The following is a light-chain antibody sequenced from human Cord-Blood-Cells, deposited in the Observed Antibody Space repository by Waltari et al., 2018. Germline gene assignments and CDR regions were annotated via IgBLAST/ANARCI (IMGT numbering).Light chain of an antibody. CDR1: KLGDKY. J-gene: IGLJ2*01. CDR3: QAWDSSTVV. V-gene: IGLV3-1*01. Sequence: SYELTQPPSVSVSPGQTASITCSGDKLGDKYACWYQQKPGQSPVLVIYQDSKRPSGILERCSGSNSGNAATLTISGTPAMDEADYDCQAWDSSTVVFGGGTKLTVL. CDR2: QDS.